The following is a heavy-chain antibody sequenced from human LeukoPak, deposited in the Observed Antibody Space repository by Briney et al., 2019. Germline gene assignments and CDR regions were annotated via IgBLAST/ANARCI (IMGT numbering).Heavy chain of an antibody. CDR2: ISSSGTMR. V-gene: IGHV3-48*04. CDR1: GFTFSSYG. CDR3: ARWTDSSGYYYAHYGMDV. Sequence: GGSLRLSCAASGFTFSSYGMHWVRQAPGKGLEWVSYISSSGTMRYYADSVKGRFTISRDNAKNSVYLQMNSLRAEDTAVYYCARWTDSSGYYYAHYGMDVWGQGTTVSVSS. J-gene: IGHJ6*02. D-gene: IGHD3-22*01.